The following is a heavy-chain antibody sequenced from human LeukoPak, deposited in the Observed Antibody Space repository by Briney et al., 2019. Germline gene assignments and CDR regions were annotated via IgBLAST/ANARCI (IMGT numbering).Heavy chain of an antibody. CDR2: IIPIFGTA. Sequence: SVKVSCKASGGTFSSYAISWVRQAPGQGLEWMGGIIPIFGTANYAQKFQGRVTMTRNTSISTAYMELSSLRSEDTAVYYCARGQWNYYDSSGGEFDYWGQGTLVTVSS. J-gene: IGHJ4*02. CDR1: GGTFSSYA. CDR3: ARGQWNYYDSSGGEFDY. D-gene: IGHD3-22*01. V-gene: IGHV1-69*05.